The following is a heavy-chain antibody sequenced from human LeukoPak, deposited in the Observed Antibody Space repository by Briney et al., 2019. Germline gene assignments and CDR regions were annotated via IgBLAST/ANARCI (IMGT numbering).Heavy chain of an antibody. CDR3: ASGTQLWLEVY. CDR1: GFTFSSYS. V-gene: IGHV3-21*01. Sequence: GRSLRLSCAASGFTFSSYSMNWVRQAPGNGLDWVSSISSRSSYIYYADSVKGRFTISRDNAKNSLYLQMNSLRAEDTAVYYCASGTQLWLEVYWGQGTLVTVSS. D-gene: IGHD5-18*01. J-gene: IGHJ4*02. CDR2: ISSRSSYI.